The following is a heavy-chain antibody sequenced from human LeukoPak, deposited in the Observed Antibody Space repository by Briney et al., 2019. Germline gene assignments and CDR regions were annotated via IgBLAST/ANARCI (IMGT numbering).Heavy chain of an antibody. V-gene: IGHV4-59*01. CDR2: IYYSGST. D-gene: IGHD2-21*02. CDR3: ARALHGDFFPPHFDY. J-gene: IGHJ4*02. CDR1: GVSISSYY. Sequence: PSETLSLTCTVSGVSISSYYWSWLRQPPGKGLEWIGYIYYSGSTNYNPSLKSRVTISVNTSKNQFSLKLSSVTAADTAVYYCARALHGDFFPPHFDYWGQGALVTVSS.